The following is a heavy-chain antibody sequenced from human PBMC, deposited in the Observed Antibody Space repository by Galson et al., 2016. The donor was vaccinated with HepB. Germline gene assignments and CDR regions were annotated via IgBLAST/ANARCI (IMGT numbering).Heavy chain of an antibody. Sequence: SLRLSCAASGFTFRSYAMTWVRQVPGKGLDWVSGISGSAGQTSYADSVKGRFTISRDNSKNTLYLQMNSLRAEDTAVYYCVKDRGCDECGTPTYLYYWGQGTPGTGPS. D-gene: IGHD2-2*01. CDR2: ISGSAGQT. J-gene: IGHJ4*02. V-gene: IGHV3-23*01. CDR1: GFTFRSYA. CDR3: VKDRGCDECGTPTYLYY.